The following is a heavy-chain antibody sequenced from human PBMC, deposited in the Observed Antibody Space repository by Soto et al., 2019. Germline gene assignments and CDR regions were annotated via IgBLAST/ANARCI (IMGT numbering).Heavy chain of an antibody. D-gene: IGHD3-10*01. Sequence: EVQLVESGGGLIQPGGSLRLSCAVSGFTVSNNYMSWVRQAPGKGLEGVSVIYSGGYTAYGDSVKGRFTISRDNSKNTLYLQKNGRGAPDTAVYFGGTRGGGGGYWGQGTLVTVSS. CDR2: IYSGGYT. V-gene: IGHV3-53*01. J-gene: IGHJ4*02. CDR1: GFTVSNNY. CDR3: GTRGGGGGY.